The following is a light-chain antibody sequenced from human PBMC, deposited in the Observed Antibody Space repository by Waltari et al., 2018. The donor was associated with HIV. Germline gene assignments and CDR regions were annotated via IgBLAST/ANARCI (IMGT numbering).Light chain of an antibody. J-gene: IGLJ2*01. Sequence: QSALTQPASVSGSPGQSITISCSGTSSDISTNNFISWYQKHPDKAPNLLIYDVDTRPSGVPRRFSGSTSGDTASLTISAIQADDEADYFCSSYTTTNTVVFGGGTKVSVL. CDR1: SSDISTNNF. V-gene: IGLV2-14*03. CDR3: SSYTTTNTVV. CDR2: DVD.